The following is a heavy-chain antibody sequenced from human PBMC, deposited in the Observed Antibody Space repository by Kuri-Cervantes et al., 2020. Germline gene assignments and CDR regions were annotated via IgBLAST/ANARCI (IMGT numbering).Heavy chain of an antibody. D-gene: IGHD3-10*01. J-gene: IGHJ4*02. V-gene: IGHV1-18*01. Sequence: ASVKVSCKASGYTFATYGISWVRKAPGQGLEWMGWISAHNGDTNYAQKVQGRVTMTTDTSTSTAYMELRSLRSDDTAVYYCARVPHNLIWFGELTGWGQGTLVTVSS. CDR2: ISAHNGDT. CDR1: GYTFATYG. CDR3: ARVPHNLIWFGELTG.